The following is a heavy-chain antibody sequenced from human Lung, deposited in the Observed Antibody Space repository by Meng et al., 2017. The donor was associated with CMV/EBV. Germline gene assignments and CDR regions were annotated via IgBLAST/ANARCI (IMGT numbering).Heavy chain of an antibody. CDR1: DYPFSGYG. V-gene: IGHV1-18*01. CDR3: ARGTPGRSYCDY. D-gene: IGHD3-10*01. Sequence: VQLVLSWVEINSPGASLKASCKASDYPFSGYGVCGVRQAPGQGLEWMAWLGAHPGDTSHAPKFLGRVTVTADTATATAYMELRGLRSDDTAVYYCARGTPGRSYCDYWGLGTLVTVSS. CDR2: LGAHPGDT. J-gene: IGHJ4*02.